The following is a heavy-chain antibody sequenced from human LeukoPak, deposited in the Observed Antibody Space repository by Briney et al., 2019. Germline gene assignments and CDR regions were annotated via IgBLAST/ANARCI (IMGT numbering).Heavy chain of an antibody. CDR2: IHYSGST. D-gene: IGHD2-15*01. V-gene: IGHV4-39*01. Sequence: PSETLSLTCTVSGGSISGSSYYWGWIRQPPGKGLEWIGTIHYSGSTYYNPSLKTRVTISADTSKNQFSLKLSSVTAADTAVYYCARQGRIIVVAASGGWFDPWGQGTLVTVSS. J-gene: IGHJ5*02. CDR3: ARQGRIIVVAASGGWFDP. CDR1: GGSISGSSYY.